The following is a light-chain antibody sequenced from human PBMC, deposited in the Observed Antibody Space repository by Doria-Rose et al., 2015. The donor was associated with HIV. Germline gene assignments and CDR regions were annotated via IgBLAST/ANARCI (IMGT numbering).Light chain of an antibody. V-gene: IGKV3-20*01. Sequence: TQSPGTLSLSPGERATLSCRASQSFSSTYLAWYQQKPGQAPSLLIYDGSTRATGIPDRFSASWSGTDFTLTSNRLEPEDFALYYCHQYGTSWTFGQGTKVEI. CDR2: DGS. J-gene: IGKJ1*01. CDR1: QSFSSTY. CDR3: HQYGTSWT.